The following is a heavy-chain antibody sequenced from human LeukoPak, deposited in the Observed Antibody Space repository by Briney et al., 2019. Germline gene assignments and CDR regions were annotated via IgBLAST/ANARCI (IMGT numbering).Heavy chain of an antibody. CDR2: MNPNSGNP. Sequence: ASVKVSCKASGYTFTSYNITWVRQAPGQGLEWMGRMNPNSGNPVYAQKFQGRLTMTRNTSISTANMELSSLRSEDTAVYYCAIDRSNYPSDDAFDIWGQGAMVAVSS. V-gene: IGHV1-8*01. D-gene: IGHD4-11*01. CDR1: GYTFTSYN. CDR3: AIDRSNYPSDDAFDI. J-gene: IGHJ3*02.